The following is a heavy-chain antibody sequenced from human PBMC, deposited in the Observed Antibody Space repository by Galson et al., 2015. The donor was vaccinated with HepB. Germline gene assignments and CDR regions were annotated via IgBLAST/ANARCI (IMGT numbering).Heavy chain of an antibody. CDR1: GFTFDDYA. CDR3: AKDLMTTVTTYAFDI. J-gene: IGHJ3*02. D-gene: IGHD4-17*01. Sequence: SLRLSCAASGFTFDDYAMHWVRQAPGKGLEWVSGISWNSGRTGYADSVKGRFTISRDNAKNSLYMQMNSLRAEDTALYYCAKDLMTTVTTYAFDIWGQGTMVTVSS. CDR2: ISWNSGRT. V-gene: IGHV3-9*01.